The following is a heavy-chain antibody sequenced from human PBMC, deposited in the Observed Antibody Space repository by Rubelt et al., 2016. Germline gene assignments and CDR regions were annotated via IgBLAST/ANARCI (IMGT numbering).Heavy chain of an antibody. J-gene: IGHJ4*02. D-gene: IGHD2-2*01. CDR1: GGSFSGYY. CDR2: IYYSGST. CDR3: ARVCSSTSCYVAGGFDY. Sequence: QVQLQQWGAGLLKPSETLSLTCAVYGGSFSGYYWSWIRQPPGKGLEWIGFIYYSGSTNYNPSLKSLVTISVDTSKKQFSLKLSSVTAADTAVYYCARVCSSTSCYVAGGFDYWGQGTLVTVSS. V-gene: IGHV4-34*11.